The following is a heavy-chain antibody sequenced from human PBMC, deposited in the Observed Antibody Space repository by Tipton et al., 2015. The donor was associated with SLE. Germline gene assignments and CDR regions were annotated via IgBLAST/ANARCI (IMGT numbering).Heavy chain of an antibody. Sequence: SLRLSCAASGFTFNNYAMSWVRQAPGKGLEWVANIKQDGSDKYYVDSVKGRFTISRDNAKNSLYLQMNSLRAEDTAVYYCARVSLYSNSWYHYFDYWGQGTLVTVSS. D-gene: IGHD6-13*01. CDR1: GFTFNNYA. J-gene: IGHJ4*02. CDR2: IKQDGSDK. CDR3: ARVSLYSNSWYHYFDY. V-gene: IGHV3-7*01.